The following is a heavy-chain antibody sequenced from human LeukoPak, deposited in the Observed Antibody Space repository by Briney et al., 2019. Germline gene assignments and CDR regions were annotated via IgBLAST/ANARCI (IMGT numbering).Heavy chain of an antibody. CDR2: IYSGGST. CDR3: ARDLGGYDAFDI. V-gene: IGHV3-53*01. D-gene: IGHD5-12*01. J-gene: IGHJ3*02. CDR1: GFTVSSNY. Sequence: GGSLRLSCAASGFTVSSNYMSWVRQAPGKGLEWVSVIYSGGSTYYADSVKGRFIISRDNSKNTLYLQMNSLRAEDTAVYYCARDLGGYDAFDIWDQGTMVTVSS.